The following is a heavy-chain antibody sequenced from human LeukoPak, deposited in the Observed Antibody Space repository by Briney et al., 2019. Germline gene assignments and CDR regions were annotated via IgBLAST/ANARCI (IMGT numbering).Heavy chain of an antibody. J-gene: IGHJ4*02. D-gene: IGHD3-22*01. Sequence: SQTLSLTCTVSGGSISSSSYYWGWIRQPPGKGLEWIGHIYYSGTTYYNPSLESRVTISLDTSKNQFSLNLSSVTAADTAVYYCARVGISSGYYSEPFDYWGQGTLVTVSS. CDR1: GGSISSSSYY. CDR2: IYYSGTT. CDR3: ARVGISSGYYSEPFDY. V-gene: IGHV4-39*07.